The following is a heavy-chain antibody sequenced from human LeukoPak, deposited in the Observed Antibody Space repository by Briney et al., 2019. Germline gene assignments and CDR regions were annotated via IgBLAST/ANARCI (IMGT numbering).Heavy chain of an antibody. CDR2: INRNGGST. CDR3: ARGFRNGPFDC. J-gene: IGHJ4*02. CDR1: GFTFDDYG. D-gene: IGHD2-8*01. V-gene: IGHV3-20*04. Sequence: GGSLRLSCEASGFTFDDYGMSWVRQPPGKGLEWVSGINRNGGSTDYADSVKGRFTITRDNAKNSHFLQMNSLRVEDTALYYCARGFRNGPFDCWGQGTLVTVSS.